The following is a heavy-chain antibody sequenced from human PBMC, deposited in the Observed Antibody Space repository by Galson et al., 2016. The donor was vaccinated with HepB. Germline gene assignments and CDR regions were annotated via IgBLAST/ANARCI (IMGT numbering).Heavy chain of an antibody. J-gene: IGHJ4*02. D-gene: IGHD3-16*01. Sequence: VKVSCKASGYIFADYYMHWVRQAPGKGLEWMGLVDPENGEAKFADKFLGRISITADTSIDTAFMELTNLTSEDTAVYYCANGGDFWGQGTLVTVSS. CDR3: ANGGDF. CDR2: VDPENGEA. V-gene: IGHV1-69-2*01. CDR1: GYIFADYY.